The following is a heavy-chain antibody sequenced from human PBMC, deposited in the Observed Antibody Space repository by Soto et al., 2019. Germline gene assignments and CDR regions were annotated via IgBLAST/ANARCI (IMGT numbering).Heavy chain of an antibody. V-gene: IGHV1-69*13. D-gene: IGHD6-6*01. CDR2: IIPIFGTA. CDR3: AKNVKQLVLLGVSTSMDV. CDR1: GGTFSSYA. J-gene: IGHJ6*02. Sequence: SVKVSCKASGGTFSSYAISWVRQAPGQGLEWMGGIIPIFGTANYAQKFQGRVTITADESTSTAYMELSSLRSEDTAVYYCAKNVKQLVLLGVSTSMDVWGQGTTVTVSS.